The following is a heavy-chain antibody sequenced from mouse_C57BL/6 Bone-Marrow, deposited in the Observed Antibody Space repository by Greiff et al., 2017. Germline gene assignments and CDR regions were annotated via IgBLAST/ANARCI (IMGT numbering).Heavy chain of an antibody. Sequence: QVQLQQPGAELVRPGSSVKLSCKASGYTFTSYWMDWVKQRPGQGLEWIGNIYPSDSETHYNQKFKDKATLTVDKSSSTAYMQLSSLTSEDSAVYYSARWSHFADWGQGTLVTVSA. CDR2: IYPSDSET. CDR3: ARWSHFAD. CDR1: GYTFTSYW. J-gene: IGHJ3*01. V-gene: IGHV1-61*01.